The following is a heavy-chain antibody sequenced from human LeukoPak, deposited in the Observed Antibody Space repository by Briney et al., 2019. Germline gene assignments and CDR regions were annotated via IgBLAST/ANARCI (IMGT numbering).Heavy chain of an antibody. CDR1: GYSFTSYW. Sequence: GESLKISCKGSGYSFTSYWIGWVRQMPGKGLEWMGIIYPDDSDTRYSPSFQGQVTISADKSISTAYLQWSSLKASDTAMYYCASLITTVTTPLNYWGQGTLVTVSS. J-gene: IGHJ4*02. V-gene: IGHV5-51*01. D-gene: IGHD4-17*01. CDR2: IYPDDSDT. CDR3: ASLITTVTTPLNY.